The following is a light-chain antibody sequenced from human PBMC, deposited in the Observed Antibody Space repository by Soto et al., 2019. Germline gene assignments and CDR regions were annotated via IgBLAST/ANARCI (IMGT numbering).Light chain of an antibody. V-gene: IGKV3-20*01. CDR3: QQYGSSPLGS. CDR2: GAS. Sequence: EIVLTQSPGTLSLSPGERATLSCRASQSVSSSYLAWYQQKPGQAPRLLIYGASSRATGIPDRFSGSGSGPDFTLTISRLEPEDFAVYYCQQYGSSPLGSFGQGTKVEIK. J-gene: IGKJ1*01. CDR1: QSVSSSY.